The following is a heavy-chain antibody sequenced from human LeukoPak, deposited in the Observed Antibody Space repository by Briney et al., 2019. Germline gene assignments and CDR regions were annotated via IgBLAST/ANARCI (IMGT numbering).Heavy chain of an antibody. J-gene: IGHJ4*02. Sequence: SETLSLTCAVSGYSISRGYYWGWIRQPPGKGLEWIGSIYHSGSTYYNPSLKSRVTISVDTSKNQFSLKLSSVTAADTAVYYCARPVTFNYYDSSGPSDYWGQGTLVTVSS. CDR1: GYSISRGYY. V-gene: IGHV4-38-2*01. CDR3: ARPVTFNYYDSSGPSDY. CDR2: IYHSGST. D-gene: IGHD3-22*01.